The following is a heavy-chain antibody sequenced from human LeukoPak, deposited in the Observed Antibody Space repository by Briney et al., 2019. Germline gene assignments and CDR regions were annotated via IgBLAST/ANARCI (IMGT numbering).Heavy chain of an antibody. Sequence: GGSLRLSCAASGFTFSSYGMHWVRQAPGKGLVWVSHIKSDGSYTNYADSVKGRFTISRDNAKNTLYLQMNSLRAEDTAVYYCARDGGYGGHTDCWGQGTLVTVSS. V-gene: IGHV3-74*01. CDR1: GFTFSSYG. CDR3: ARDGGYGGHTDC. J-gene: IGHJ4*02. D-gene: IGHD4-23*01. CDR2: IKSDGSYT.